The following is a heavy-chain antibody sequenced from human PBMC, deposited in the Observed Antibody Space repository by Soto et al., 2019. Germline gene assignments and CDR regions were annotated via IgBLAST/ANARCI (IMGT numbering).Heavy chain of an antibody. CDR3: AKDGASAITMIQTHGYYGMDV. CDR2: ISWNSGSI. Sequence: GGSLRLSCAASGFTFDDYAMHWVRQAPGKGLAWVSGISWNSGSIGYADSVRGRFTISRDNAKNSLYLQMNSLRAEGTALYYCAKDGASAITMIQTHGYYGMDVWGQGTTVTVSS. D-gene: IGHD3-22*01. J-gene: IGHJ6*02. V-gene: IGHV3-9*01. CDR1: GFTFDDYA.